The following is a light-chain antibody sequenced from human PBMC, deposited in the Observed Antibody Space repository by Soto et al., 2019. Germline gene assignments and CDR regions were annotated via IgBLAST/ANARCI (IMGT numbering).Light chain of an antibody. CDR2: DAS. CDR1: QGINSF. J-gene: IGKJ4*01. Sequence: IELTQSPSSLSASVGDRVTITCRASQGINSFLNWYQQKPGKAPKLLIYDASSLQSGVPSRFSGSGSGTDFTLSISSLQPEDFATYYCQQSYSDPRAFGGGTKVDIK. V-gene: IGKV1-39*01. CDR3: QQSYSDPRA.